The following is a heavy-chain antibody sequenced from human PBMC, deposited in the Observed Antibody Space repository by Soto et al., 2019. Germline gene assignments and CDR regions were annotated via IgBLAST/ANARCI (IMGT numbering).Heavy chain of an antibody. Sequence: EVQLVESGGGLVQPGGSLRLSCAASGFSFDDYAMHWVRQAPGKGLEWVSGISWNRGSIAFADSVKGRFTISRDNAKNSRYRQMNSLRAEDTALYYCAKDISFDSIAVAEKGHFDYWGQGTLVTVSS. CDR1: GFSFDDYA. CDR3: AKDISFDSIAVAEKGHFDY. D-gene: IGHD6-19*01. J-gene: IGHJ4*02. V-gene: IGHV3-9*01. CDR2: ISWNRGSI.